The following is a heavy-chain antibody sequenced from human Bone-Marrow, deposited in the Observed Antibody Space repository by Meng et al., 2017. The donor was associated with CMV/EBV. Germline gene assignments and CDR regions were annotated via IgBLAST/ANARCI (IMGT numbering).Heavy chain of an antibody. CDR3: ARAHCSSTSCLIDY. D-gene: IGHD2-2*01. J-gene: IGHJ4*02. CDR2: INPNSGGT. CDR1: GYTFTGYY. Sequence: QGQRVQPGGEVKKPGASVKVSCKASGYTFTGYYMHWVRQAPGQGLEWMGWINPNSGGTNYAQKFQGRVTMTRDTSISTAYMKLSRLRSDDTAVYYCARAHCSSTSCLIDYWGQGTLVTVSS. V-gene: IGHV1-2*02.